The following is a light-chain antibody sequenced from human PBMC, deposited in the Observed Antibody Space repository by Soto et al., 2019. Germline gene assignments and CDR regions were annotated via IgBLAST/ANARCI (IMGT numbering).Light chain of an antibody. Sequence: EIVFTQSPATLSLSPGERATLSCRASQSVSSYLAWYQQKPGQPPRILIYDASNRDTGIPARFSGSGSGTDFTLTISSLEPEDFSVYYCQQYNNWPRTFGQGTKVDI. V-gene: IGKV3-11*01. CDR2: DAS. J-gene: IGKJ1*01. CDR1: QSVSSY. CDR3: QQYNNWPRT.